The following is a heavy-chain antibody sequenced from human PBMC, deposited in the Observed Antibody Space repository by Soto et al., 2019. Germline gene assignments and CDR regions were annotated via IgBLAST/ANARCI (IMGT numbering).Heavy chain of an antibody. Sequence: ASVKVFCKASGCTFSSYAISWVRQAPGQGLEWMGGIIPIFGTANYAQKFQGRVMITADESTSTAYMELSSLRSEDTAVYYCARKARYSSPPMGFDIWGQGTMVTVSS. J-gene: IGHJ3*02. CDR3: ARKARYSSPPMGFDI. CDR2: IIPIFGTA. V-gene: IGHV1-69*13. CDR1: GCTFSSYA. D-gene: IGHD6-19*01.